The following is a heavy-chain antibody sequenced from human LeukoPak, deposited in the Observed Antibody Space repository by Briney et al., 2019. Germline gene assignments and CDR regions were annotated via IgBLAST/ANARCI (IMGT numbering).Heavy chain of an antibody. CDR1: GGPISSYY. CDR3: ARRTVVIGRDDY. V-gene: IGHV4-4*07. Sequence: KPSETLSLTCTVSGGPISSYYWSWIRQPAGKGLEWIGRIYTRGSANYNPSLKSRVTMSVDTSKNQFSLKLSSVTAADTAVYYCARRTVVIGRDDYWGQGTLVTVSS. D-gene: IGHD4-23*01. CDR2: IYTRGSA. J-gene: IGHJ4*02.